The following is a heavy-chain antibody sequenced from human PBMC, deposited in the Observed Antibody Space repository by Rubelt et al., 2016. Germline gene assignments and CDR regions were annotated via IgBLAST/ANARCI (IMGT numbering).Heavy chain of an antibody. CDR2: IYTSGST. V-gene: IGHV4-4*07. CDR3: ARERTPLIAVAGTYWFDP. Sequence: RGLEWIGRIYTSGSTNYNPSLKSRVTMSEDTSKNQFSLKLSSVTAADTAVYYCARERTPLIAVAGTYWFDPWGQGTLVTVSS. J-gene: IGHJ5*02. D-gene: IGHD6-19*01.